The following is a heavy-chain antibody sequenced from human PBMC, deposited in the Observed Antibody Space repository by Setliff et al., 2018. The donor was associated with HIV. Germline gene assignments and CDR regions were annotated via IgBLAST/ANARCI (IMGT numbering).Heavy chain of an antibody. CDR3: ARLEQLINWFDP. V-gene: IGHV4-39*01. D-gene: IGHD1-1*01. CDR2: IYHSGPT. Sequence: SETLSLTCTVSGGSFTDSDYYWAWVRQAPGKGLEWIGSIYHSGPTYYNPSLKGRITMSVDTSRDQFSLRLTYVTATDTAVYFCARLEQLINWFDPWGQGTLVTVSS. CDR1: GGSFTDSDYY. J-gene: IGHJ5*02.